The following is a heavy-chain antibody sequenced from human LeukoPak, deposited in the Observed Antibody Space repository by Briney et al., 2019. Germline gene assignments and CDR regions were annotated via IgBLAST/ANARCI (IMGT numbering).Heavy chain of an antibody. V-gene: IGHV4-30-2*05. CDR2: IYRSGNT. CDR3: ARGPYDSSGYYDFDY. J-gene: IGHJ4*02. CDR1: GGSISSGPYY. D-gene: IGHD3-22*01. Sequence: PSETPSLTCIVSGGSISSGPYYWSWIRQPAGKGLEWIGYIYRSGNTYYNPSLRSRVTISVDTSKNQFSLKLSSVTAADTAVYYCARGPYDSSGYYDFDYWGQGTLVTVSS.